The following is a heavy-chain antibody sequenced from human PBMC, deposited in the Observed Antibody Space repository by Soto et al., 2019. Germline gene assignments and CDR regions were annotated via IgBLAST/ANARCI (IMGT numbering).Heavy chain of an antibody. CDR3: ARMFDNYVNGNCFVP. Sequence: PSETLSLTCTVSDGSIGSDYWSWIRQPPGKGLEWLGNIDYIGNTNYNPSLKSRVTMSIDTSKNRFSLKLASVTTTDTAVYYCARMFDNYVNGNCFVPWCQRTLVTAFS. CDR1: DGSIGSDY. V-gene: IGHV4-59*01. J-gene: IGHJ5*02. D-gene: IGHD3-10*02. CDR2: IDYIGNT.